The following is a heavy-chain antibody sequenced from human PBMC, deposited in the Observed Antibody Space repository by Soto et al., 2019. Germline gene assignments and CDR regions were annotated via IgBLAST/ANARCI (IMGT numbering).Heavy chain of an antibody. V-gene: IGHV4-61*03. Sequence: PSETLSLTCTVSGGSIISGDYYWSWVRQPPGKGLEWIGNIHYNGNTKYSPSLKSRVTMSVDTSKNHFSLRLISVAAADTAIYFCAREGNLGRWLQPLDYWGQGTLVTVSS. CDR2: IHYNGNT. CDR1: GGSIISGDYY. CDR3: AREGNLGRWLQPLDY. J-gene: IGHJ4*02. D-gene: IGHD5-12*01.